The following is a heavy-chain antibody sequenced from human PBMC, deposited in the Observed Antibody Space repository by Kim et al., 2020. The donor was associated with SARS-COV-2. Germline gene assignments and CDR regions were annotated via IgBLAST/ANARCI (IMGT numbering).Heavy chain of an antibody. J-gene: IGHJ2*01. D-gene: IGHD2-2*01. CDR1: GFTFSRYS. CDR2: ISSSSSYI. CDR3: ARRSHEDIVVVPAAMIKYWYFDL. V-gene: IGHV3-21*01. Sequence: GGSLRLSCAASGFTFSRYSMNWVRQAPGKGLEWVSSISSSSSYIYYADSVKGRFTISRDNAKNSLYLLMNSLRAEDTAVYYCARRSHEDIVVVPAAMIKYWYFDLWGRGTLVTVSS.